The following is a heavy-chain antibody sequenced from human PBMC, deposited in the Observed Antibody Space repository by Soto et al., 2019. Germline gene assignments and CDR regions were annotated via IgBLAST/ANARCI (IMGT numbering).Heavy chain of an antibody. CDR2: ISSSSSYI. D-gene: IGHD5-12*01. J-gene: IGHJ3*02. V-gene: IGHV3-21*01. Sequence: GGSLRLSCAASGFTFSSYSMNWVRQAPGKGLEWVSSISSSSSYIYYADSVKGRFTISRDNAKNSLYLQMNSLRAEDTAVYYCARVGVATISRYDAFDIWGQGTMVTVSS. CDR1: GFTFSSYS. CDR3: ARVGVATISRYDAFDI.